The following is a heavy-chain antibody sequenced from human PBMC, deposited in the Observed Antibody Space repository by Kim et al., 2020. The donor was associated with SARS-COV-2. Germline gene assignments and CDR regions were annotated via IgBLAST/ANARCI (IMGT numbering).Heavy chain of an antibody. CDR3: AKDPYGSGKD. CDR2: ST. V-gene: IGHV3-23*01. Sequence: STYYADSVKCRFTISRDNSKNTLYLQMNSLRAEETAVYYCAKDPYGSGKDWGQGTLVTVSS. J-gene: IGHJ4*02. D-gene: IGHD3-10*01.